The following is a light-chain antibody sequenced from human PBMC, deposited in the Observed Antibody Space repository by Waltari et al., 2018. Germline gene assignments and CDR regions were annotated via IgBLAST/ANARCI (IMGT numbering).Light chain of an antibody. J-gene: IGKJ5*01. CDR2: QAS. V-gene: IGKV1-5*03. CDR1: QTIVGW. CDR3: QQYNSYPIT. Sequence: DIQMTQSPSTLSASVGDRVTITCRASQTIVGWLAWYQQKPGKAPKLLIYQASSLESGVPSMFSGNVSMTEFTLTINRLQPDHFANYYCQQYNSYPITFGQGTRLEIK.